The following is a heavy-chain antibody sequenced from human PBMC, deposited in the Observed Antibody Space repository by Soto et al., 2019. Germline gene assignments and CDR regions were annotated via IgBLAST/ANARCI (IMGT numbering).Heavy chain of an antibody. CDR3: ARAVGDPLYYLDY. D-gene: IGHD6-19*01. CDR2: NDYSGNT. CDR1: SDSISSYY. J-gene: IGHJ4*02. V-gene: IGHV4-59*08. Sequence: QVQLQESGPGLVRPSEPLALTCTVSSDSISSYYWIWIRQSPGKGLEWIGYNDYSGNTNYNPSLKSRVTISGDTSKNQFSLRLSSVTAADTAVYYCARAVGDPLYYLDYWGQGTLVTVSS.